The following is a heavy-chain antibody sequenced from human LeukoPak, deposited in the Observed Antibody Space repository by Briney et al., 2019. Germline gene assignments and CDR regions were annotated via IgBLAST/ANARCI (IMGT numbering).Heavy chain of an antibody. V-gene: IGHV3-73*01. CDR1: GFSFSGSA. CDR2: IRSRANSYVT. CDR3: TRHSDRYCSGAGCYVNYFYGLDV. J-gene: IGHJ6*02. Sequence: GGSLRLSCAASGFSFSGSAMHWVRQASGKGLEWLGRIRSRANSYVTVYAASVEGRFIISRDDSRDTAYLEMNSLKTEDTAVYYCTRHSDRYCSGAGCYVNYFYGLDVWGQGTTVTVSS. D-gene: IGHD2-15*01.